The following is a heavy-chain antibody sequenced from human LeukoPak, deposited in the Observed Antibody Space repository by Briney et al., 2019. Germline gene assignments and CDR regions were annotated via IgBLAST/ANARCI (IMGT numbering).Heavy chain of an antibody. CDR2: IYPGDSDT. J-gene: IGHJ4*02. CDR3: ARHGGPEWSYFDY. D-gene: IGHD3-3*01. Sequence: GESLKISCKGSGYSFTNYWIGWVRQMPGKGLEWVGIIYPGDSDTRYSPSFQGQVTISADKSISTAYLQWSSLKASDTAVYYCARHGGPEWSYFDYWGQGTLITVSS. CDR1: GYSFTNYW. V-gene: IGHV5-51*01.